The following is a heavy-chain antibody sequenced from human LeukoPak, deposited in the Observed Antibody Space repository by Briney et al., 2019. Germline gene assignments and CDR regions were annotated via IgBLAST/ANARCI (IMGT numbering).Heavy chain of an antibody. D-gene: IGHD3-16*02. CDR2: IIPTLDVA. CDR1: GYTFTDYG. J-gene: IGHJ3*02. Sequence: SVKVSCKTSGYTFTDYGISWVRQAPGQGLEWMGRIIPTLDVANFAQKFKGRVTITADKSTNTAHLELSSLRSEDTAVYYCTREGVYSPDPSSYHRHAFDIWGKGTVVIVSS. V-gene: IGHV1-69*04. CDR3: TREGVYSPDPSSYHRHAFDI.